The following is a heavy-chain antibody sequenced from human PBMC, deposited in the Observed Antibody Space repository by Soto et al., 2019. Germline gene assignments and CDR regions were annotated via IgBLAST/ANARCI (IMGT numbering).Heavy chain of an antibody. D-gene: IGHD3-10*01. J-gene: IGHJ6*02. CDR1: GLAFGNYA. CDR3: AKDRAFNYFYGMDV. V-gene: IGHV3-23*01. Sequence: GGSLRLSCRASGLAFGNYAMNWVRQVPGRGLEWVAGVSTNGRSTYYADSVRGRFTISRDNSKITVYLQMNSLRAEDTAVYYCAKDRAFNYFYGMDVWGQGTTVTVSS. CDR2: VSTNGRST.